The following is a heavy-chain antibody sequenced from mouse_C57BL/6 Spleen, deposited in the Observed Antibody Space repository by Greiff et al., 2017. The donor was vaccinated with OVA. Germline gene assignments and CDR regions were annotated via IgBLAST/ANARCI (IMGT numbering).Heavy chain of an antibody. CDR3: ARGDYDVDWFAY. J-gene: IGHJ3*01. CDR2: IHPNRGST. Sequence: QVQLKQPGAELVKPGASVKLSCKASGYTFTSYWMHWVKQRPGQGLEWIGMIHPNRGSTNYNEKFKSKATLTVDKSSSTAYMQLSSLTSEDSAVYYCARGDYDVDWFAYWGQGTLVTVSA. CDR1: GYTFTSYW. D-gene: IGHD2-4*01. V-gene: IGHV1-64*01.